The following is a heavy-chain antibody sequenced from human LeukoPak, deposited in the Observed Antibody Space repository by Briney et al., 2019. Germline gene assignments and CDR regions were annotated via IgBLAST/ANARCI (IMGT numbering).Heavy chain of an antibody. CDR3: ARAGIVAAGNDY. D-gene: IGHD6-13*01. J-gene: IGHJ4*02. CDR2: TYYRSKRYN. Sequence: SQTLSLTCAVSGDSVSRNSVAWNWIGQSPSRGLEWLGRTYYRSKRYNDYAVSVKSRITINSDTSKNQLSLQLNSVTPEDTAVYYCARAGIVAAGNDYWGQGTLVTVSS. CDR1: GDSVSRNSVA. V-gene: IGHV6-1*01.